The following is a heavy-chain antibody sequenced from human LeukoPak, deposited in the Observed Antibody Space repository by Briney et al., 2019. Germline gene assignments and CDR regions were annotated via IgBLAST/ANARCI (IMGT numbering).Heavy chain of an antibody. Sequence: GGSLRLSCAASGFTFSSYAMSWVREAPGKGLEWVSAISGSGGSTYYADSVRGRCPIFRENSKNKVYLQMNSLRAEDTAVYYCAKDYGDYDFWSGYPKTSNFDYWGQGHLVTVSS. CDR1: GFTFSSYA. CDR3: AKDYGDYDFWSGYPKTSNFDY. CDR2: ISGSGGST. J-gene: IGHJ4*02. D-gene: IGHD3-3*01. V-gene: IGHV3-23*01.